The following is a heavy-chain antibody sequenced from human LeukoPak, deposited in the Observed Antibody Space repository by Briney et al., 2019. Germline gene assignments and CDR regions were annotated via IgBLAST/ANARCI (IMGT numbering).Heavy chain of an antibody. CDR2: IYHGGST. CDR1: GGSIRTSNYY. V-gene: IGHV4-39*07. Sequence: PSKTLSLTCTVSGGSIRTSNYYWGWIRQPPGKGLELIGNIYHGGSTYYTPSLRSRVTMSVDTSKNQFSLKLNSVTAADTAVYYCARTPPGPDYRCWGQGILVTVSS. CDR3: ARTPPGPDYRC. J-gene: IGHJ4*02. D-gene: IGHD1-14*01.